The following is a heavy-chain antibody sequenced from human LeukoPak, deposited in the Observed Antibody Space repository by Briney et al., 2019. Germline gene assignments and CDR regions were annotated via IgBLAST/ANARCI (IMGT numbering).Heavy chain of an antibody. J-gene: IGHJ4*02. CDR3: AKRGVVIRVILVGFHKEAYYFDS. Sequence: GGSLRLSCAASGITLSNYGMSWVRQAPGKGLEWVAGISDSGGRTNYADSVKGRFTISRDNPKNTLYLQLNSLRAEDTAVYFCAKRGVVIRVILVGFHKEAYYFDSWGQGALVTVSS. CDR1: GITLSNYG. V-gene: IGHV3-23*01. D-gene: IGHD3-22*01. CDR2: ISDSGGRT.